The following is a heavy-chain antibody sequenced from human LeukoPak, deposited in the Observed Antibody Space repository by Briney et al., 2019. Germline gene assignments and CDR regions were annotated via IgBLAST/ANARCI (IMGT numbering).Heavy chain of an antibody. D-gene: IGHD3-10*01. CDR2: ISSNGGST. V-gene: IGHV3-64*01. Sequence: GGSLRLSCAASGFTFSSYAMHWVRQAPGKGLEYVSAISSNGGSTYYANSVKGRFTISRDNSKNTLYLQMGSLRAEDMAVYYCARDQGESLWFFRYWGQGTLVTVSS. CDR1: GFTFSSYA. J-gene: IGHJ4*02. CDR3: ARDQGESLWFFRY.